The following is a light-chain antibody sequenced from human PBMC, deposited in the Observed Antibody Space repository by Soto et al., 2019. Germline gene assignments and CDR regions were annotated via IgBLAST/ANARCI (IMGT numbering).Light chain of an antibody. Sequence: QSALTQPASVSGSPGHSITISCTGTSSDVGGYNYVSWYQQHPGKAPKLMIYDVSNRPSGVSNRFSGSKSDNTASLAISGLQAEDEADYYCSSYTSTSAVVFGGGTKLTVL. V-gene: IGLV2-14*01. CDR3: SSYTSTSAVV. CDR2: DVS. CDR1: SSDVGGYNY. J-gene: IGLJ2*01.